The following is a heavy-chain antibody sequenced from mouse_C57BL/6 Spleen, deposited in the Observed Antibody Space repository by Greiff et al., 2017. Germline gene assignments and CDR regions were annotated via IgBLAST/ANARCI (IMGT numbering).Heavy chain of an antibody. Sequence: QVQLQQSGPELVKPGASVKISCKASGYAFSSSWMNWVKQRPGKGLEWIGRIYPGDGDTNYNGKFKGKATLTADKSSSTDYMQLSSLTSEDSAVYCGAREGGNYLRLADWGQGTLVTVYA. CDR2: IYPGDGDT. V-gene: IGHV1-82*01. CDR3: AREGGNYLRLAD. J-gene: IGHJ3*01. D-gene: IGHD2-1*01. CDR1: GYAFSSSW.